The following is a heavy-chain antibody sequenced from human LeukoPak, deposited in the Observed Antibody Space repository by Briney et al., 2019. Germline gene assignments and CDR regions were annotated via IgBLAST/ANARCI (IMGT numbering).Heavy chain of an antibody. CDR3: ARVRVMDTAMAFDY. Sequence: SQTLSLTCAISGDSVSSNSAAWNWIRQSPSRGLEWLGRTYNRSKWYNDYAVSVRSRITINPDTSKNQFSLQLNSVTPEDTAVYYCARVRVMDTAMAFDYWGQGTLVTVSS. J-gene: IGHJ4*02. D-gene: IGHD5-18*01. CDR2: TYNRSKWYN. CDR1: GDSVSSNSAA. V-gene: IGHV6-1*01.